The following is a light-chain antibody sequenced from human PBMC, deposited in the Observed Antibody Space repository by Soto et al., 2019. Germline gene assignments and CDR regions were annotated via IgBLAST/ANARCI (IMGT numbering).Light chain of an antibody. J-gene: IGLJ3*02. Sequence: QSVLTQPPSASGTPGQSVTISCSGSSSNIGSNTVNWYQQLPGTAPKLLIYSNNQRPSGVPDRFSGSKSGTSASLAISGLQSEDEADYYCAAWDDSLNGRMFGGGTKVTVL. CDR2: SNN. V-gene: IGLV1-44*01. CDR3: AAWDDSLNGRM. CDR1: SSNIGSNT.